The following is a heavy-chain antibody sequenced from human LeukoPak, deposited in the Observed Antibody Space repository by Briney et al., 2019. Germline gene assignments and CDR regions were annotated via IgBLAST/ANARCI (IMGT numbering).Heavy chain of an antibody. D-gene: IGHD3-10*01. V-gene: IGHV3-66*01. CDR1: GFTVSSNY. CDR3: ARDVWPHYYGSGSPCGV. CDR2: IYSGGST. Sequence: PGGSLRLSCAASGFTVSSNYMSWVRQAPGKGLEWVSVIYSGGSTYYADSVKGRFTISRDNSKNTLYLQMNSLRAEDTAVYYCARDVWPHYYGSGSPCGVWGKGTTVTISS. J-gene: IGHJ6*04.